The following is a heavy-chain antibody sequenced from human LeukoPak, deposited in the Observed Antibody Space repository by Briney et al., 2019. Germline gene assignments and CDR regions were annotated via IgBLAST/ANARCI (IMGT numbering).Heavy chain of an antibody. CDR3: AKDLGYCSGNRCLATDY. D-gene: IGHD2-15*01. J-gene: IGHJ4*02. CDR2: ISYDGSNK. Sequence: GGSLRLSCAASGFTFSNYGMHWVRQAPGKGLEWVTVISYDGSNKYYADSVKGRFTISRDNSKNTLYLQINSLRAEDTAVYYCAKDLGYCSGNRCLATDYWGQGTLVTVSS. V-gene: IGHV3-30*18. CDR1: GFTFSNYG.